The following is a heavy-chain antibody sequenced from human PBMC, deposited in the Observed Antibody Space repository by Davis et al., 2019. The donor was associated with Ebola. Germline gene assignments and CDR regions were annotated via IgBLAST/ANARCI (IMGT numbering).Heavy chain of an antibody. CDR1: GFTFSSYG. J-gene: IGHJ4*02. CDR3: AKQGMWGGSYYFDY. D-gene: IGHD1-26*01. Sequence: GRSLRLSCAASGFTFSSYGMHWVRQAPGKGLEWVAVISYDGSNKYYADSVKGRFTISRDNSKNTLYLQMNSLRAEDTAVYYCAKQGMWGGSYYFDYWGQGTLVTVSS. V-gene: IGHV3-30*18. CDR2: ISYDGSNK.